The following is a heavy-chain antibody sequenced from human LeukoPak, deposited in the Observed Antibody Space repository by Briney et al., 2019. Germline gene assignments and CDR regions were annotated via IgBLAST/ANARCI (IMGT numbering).Heavy chain of an antibody. CDR3: ARDHCSSTSCSNWFDP. CDR2: ISAYNGNT. Sequence: ASVKVSCKASGYTFTSYDINWVRQATGQGLEWMGWISAYNGNTNYAQKLQGRVTMTTDTSTSTAYMELRSLRSDDTAVYYCARDHCSSTSCSNWFDPWGQGTLVTVSS. V-gene: IGHV1-18*01. CDR1: GYTFTSYD. J-gene: IGHJ5*02. D-gene: IGHD2-2*01.